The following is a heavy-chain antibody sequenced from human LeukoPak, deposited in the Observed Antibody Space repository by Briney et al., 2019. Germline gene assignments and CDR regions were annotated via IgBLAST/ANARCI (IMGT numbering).Heavy chain of an antibody. CDR2: MNGDGSHI. Sequence: GGSLRLSCAASGFSLSNYWMNWVRQAPGRGLQWVASMNGDGSHIYYVDSVRGRFTISRDNARNSLYLQMNSLTAEDTAVYYCARLFGGVTTYDYWGQGDLVTVSS. CDR1: GFSLSNYW. D-gene: IGHD3-10*02. J-gene: IGHJ4*02. CDR3: ARLFGGVTTYDY. V-gene: IGHV3-7*01.